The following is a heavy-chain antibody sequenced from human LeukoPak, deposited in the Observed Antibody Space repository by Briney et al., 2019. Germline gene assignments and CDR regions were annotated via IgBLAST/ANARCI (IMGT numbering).Heavy chain of an antibody. CDR2: INPNSGGT. CDR1: GYTFTGYY. D-gene: IGHD3-22*01. CDR3: ARDPLDSSGYFVPFDY. Sequence: GASVKVSCKASGYTFTGYYMHWVRQAPGQGLEWMGWINPNSGGTNYAQKFQGRVTMTRDTSISTAYMELSRLRSDDTAVYYCARDPLDSSGYFVPFDYWGQGTLVTVSS. J-gene: IGHJ4*02. V-gene: IGHV1-2*02.